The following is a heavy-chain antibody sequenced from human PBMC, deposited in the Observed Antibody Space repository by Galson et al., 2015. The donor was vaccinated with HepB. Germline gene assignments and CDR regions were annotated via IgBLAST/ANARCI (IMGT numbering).Heavy chain of an antibody. J-gene: IGHJ4*02. CDR1: GFSFTNYS. D-gene: IGHD3-16*01. CDR2: ITGSGGRA. Sequence: SLRLSCATSGFSFTNYSVSWVRQAPGKGLQWVSAITGSGGRAYYADSVKGRFTTSRDSSTNTGFLLTTSLRVDDTAVYYCAKVEILGATPHYFDYLGQGTLVTVSS. V-gene: IGHV3-23*01. CDR3: AKVEILGATPHYFDY.